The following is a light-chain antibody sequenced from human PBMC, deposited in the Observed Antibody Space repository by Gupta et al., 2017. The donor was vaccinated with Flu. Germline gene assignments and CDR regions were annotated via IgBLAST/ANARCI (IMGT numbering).Light chain of an antibody. CDR2: SNN. Sequence: QSVLTQPPSESGSPGQRVTISCSGSSSNIGSNTVNWYQQLPGTAPKLLIYSNNQRPSGVPHRFSGSKSGTSASLAISGLQSEDEADYYCAAWDDSLNAVVFGGGTKLTVL. J-gene: IGLJ2*01. CDR1: SSNIGSNT. CDR3: AAWDDSLNAVV. V-gene: IGLV1-44*01.